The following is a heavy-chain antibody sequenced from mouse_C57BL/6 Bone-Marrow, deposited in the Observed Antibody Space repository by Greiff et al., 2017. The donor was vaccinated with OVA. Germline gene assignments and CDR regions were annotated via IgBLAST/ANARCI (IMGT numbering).Heavy chain of an antibody. D-gene: IGHD1-1*01. CDR3: ARWVYYGSSYEAMDY. CDR2: IYPGSGNT. CDR1: GYTFTDYY. Sequence: QVQLQQSGAELVRPGASVKLSCKASGYTFTDYYINWVKQRPGQGLEWIARIYPGSGNTYYNEKLKGKAKLTADKSYITAYMQLSSLTSKDSAVNFLARWVYYGSSYEAMDYWGQGTSVTVSS. V-gene: IGHV1-76*01. J-gene: IGHJ4*01.